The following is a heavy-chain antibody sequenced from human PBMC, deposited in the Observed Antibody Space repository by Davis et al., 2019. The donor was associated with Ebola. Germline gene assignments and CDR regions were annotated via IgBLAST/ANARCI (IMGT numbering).Heavy chain of an antibody. V-gene: IGHV4-39*01. Sequence: MPSETLSLTCTVSGGSISSSSYYWGWIRQPPGKGLEWIGSIYYSGSTYYNPSLKSRVTISVDTSKNQFSLKLSSVTAADTAVYYCLLWFGELQWGFDYWGQGTLVTVSS. CDR2: IYYSGST. D-gene: IGHD3-10*01. CDR3: LLWFGELQWGFDY. J-gene: IGHJ4*02. CDR1: GGSISSSSYY.